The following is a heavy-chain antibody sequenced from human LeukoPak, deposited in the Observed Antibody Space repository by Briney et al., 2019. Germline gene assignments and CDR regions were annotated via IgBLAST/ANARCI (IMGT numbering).Heavy chain of an antibody. D-gene: IGHD6-13*01. Sequence: GASVKVSCKASGGTFSSYAISWVRQAPGQGLEWMGGIIPIFGTANYAQKFQGRVTITADESTSTAYMELSSLRSEDTAVYYCASGIAAAGNNYYYYYGIDVWGQGTTVTVSS. CDR3: ASGIAAAGNNYYYYYGIDV. CDR2: IIPIFGTA. V-gene: IGHV1-69*13. J-gene: IGHJ6*02. CDR1: GGTFSSYA.